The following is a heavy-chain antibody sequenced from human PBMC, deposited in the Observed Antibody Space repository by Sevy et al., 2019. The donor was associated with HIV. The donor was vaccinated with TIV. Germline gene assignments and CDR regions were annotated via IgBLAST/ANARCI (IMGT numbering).Heavy chain of an antibody. Sequence: ASVKVSCKASGYTFSDSGYYVHWVRQAPGQGLEWMGWINPKSGATNYAPKFQGRVTMTRDTSVSTANMELNRLTSDDTAVYYCARESYDFWTGPVDYDYGMDVWGQGTTVTVSS. D-gene: IGHD3-3*01. CDR1: GYTFSDSGYY. V-gene: IGHV1-2*02. CDR2: INPKSGAT. CDR3: ARESYDFWTGPVDYDYGMDV. J-gene: IGHJ6*02.